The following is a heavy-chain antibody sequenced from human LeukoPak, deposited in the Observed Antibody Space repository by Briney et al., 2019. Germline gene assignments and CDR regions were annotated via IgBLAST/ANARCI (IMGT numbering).Heavy chain of an antibody. CDR3: ARATGTWGHDGFDI. CDR2: ISGVSSNT. D-gene: IGHD3-16*01. CDR1: GYNFMSHG. J-gene: IGHJ3*02. Sequence: ASVTVSCKAYGYNFMSHGISWVRQAPGQGLEWMGWISGVSSNTNYAQRLQGRVTMTTDTSTTTAYMELRSLRSDDTAVYYCARATGTWGHDGFDIWGQGTMVTVSS. V-gene: IGHV1-18*04.